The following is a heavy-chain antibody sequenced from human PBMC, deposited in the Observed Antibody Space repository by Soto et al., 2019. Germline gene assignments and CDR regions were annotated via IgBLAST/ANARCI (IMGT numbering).Heavy chain of an antibody. CDR3: AREGDWTIDY. D-gene: IGHD2-21*01. V-gene: IGHV3-74*01. CDR2: INGDGTST. CDR1: GFNIRNYW. J-gene: IGHJ4*02. Sequence: GGSLRLSCAASGFNIRNYWMHWVRQAPGKGLVWVSRINGDGTSTSSADSVRGRFSISRDNVKNTLFLQMNSLRVEDTAVYYCAREGDWTIDYWGQGALVTVSS.